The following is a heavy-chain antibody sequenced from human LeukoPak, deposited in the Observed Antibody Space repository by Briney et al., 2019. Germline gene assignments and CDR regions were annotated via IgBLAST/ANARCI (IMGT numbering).Heavy chain of an antibody. J-gene: IGHJ4*02. CDR3: ARDLAYSSGRFDY. D-gene: IGHD6-19*01. V-gene: IGHV4-61*01. CDR1: GGSVSSGSYY. CDR2: IYYSGST. Sequence: SETLSLTCAVYGGSVSSGSYYWSWIRQPPGKGLEWIGYIYYSGSTNYNPSLKSRVTISVDTSKNQFSLKLSSVTAADTAVYYCARDLAYSSGRFDYWGQGTLVTVSS.